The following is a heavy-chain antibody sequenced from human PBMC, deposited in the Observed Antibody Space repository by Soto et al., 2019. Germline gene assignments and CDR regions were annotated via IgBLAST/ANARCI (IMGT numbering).Heavy chain of an antibody. J-gene: IGHJ5*02. CDR3: ARLSRRVAQESNYFDP. V-gene: IGHV5-51*01. D-gene: IGHD2-8*01. Sequence: GESLKISCKGSGYSFTSYWMGWVRQLPGKGLEWMGIIYPGDSDSRYGPSFEGHVTFSVDKSISTAYLEWSSLKASDTAIYYCARLSRRVAQESNYFDPWGQGTLVTVSS. CDR2: IYPGDSDS. CDR1: GYSFTSYW.